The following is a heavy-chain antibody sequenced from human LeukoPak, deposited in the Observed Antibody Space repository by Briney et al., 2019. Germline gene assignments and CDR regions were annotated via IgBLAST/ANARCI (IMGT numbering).Heavy chain of an antibody. V-gene: IGHV4-39*01. CDR3: ARGYDF. J-gene: IGHJ4*02. CDR2: INYSGST. CDR1: GDSIIDSTYY. Sequence: PSETLSLTCTVFGDSIIDSTYYWGSIRQPPGKGLDWIGVINYSGSTYYNPSLRSRVTISVDTSKNQFSLKLNSVTASDTAVYYCARGYDFWGQGTLVTVSS. D-gene: IGHD3-22*01.